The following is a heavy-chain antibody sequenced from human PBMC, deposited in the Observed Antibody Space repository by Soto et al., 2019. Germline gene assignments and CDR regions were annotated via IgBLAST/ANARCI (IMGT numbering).Heavy chain of an antibody. CDR1: GFTFSNAW. V-gene: IGHV3-15*07. J-gene: IGHJ4*01. D-gene: IGHD3-22*01. CDR2: VKSKNEGGTT. Sequence: GGSLKLSCAASGFTFSNAWINWVRQAPGKGLKWVGRVKSKNEGGTTDFDAPVKGRFAISIDDSKNMVYLEMNSLQTEDTAIYSCTTDSYITSIIVRFDYWGQGTLVTVSS. CDR3: TTDSYITSIIVRFDY.